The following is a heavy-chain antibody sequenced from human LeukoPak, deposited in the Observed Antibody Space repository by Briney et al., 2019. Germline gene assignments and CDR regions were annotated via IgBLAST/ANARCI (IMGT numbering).Heavy chain of an antibody. CDR2: INPSGGST. J-gene: IGHJ2*01. V-gene: IGHV1-46*01. D-gene: IGHD4-17*01. CDR3: VRVGPVTTVFWYFDL. CDR1: GYTFTSYY. Sequence: ASVKVSCKASGYTFTSYYMYWVRQAPGQGLEWMGIINPSGGSTSYAQKFQGRVTMTRDTSTSTVYMELSSLRSEDTAVYYCVRVGPVTTVFWYFDLWGRGTLVTVSS.